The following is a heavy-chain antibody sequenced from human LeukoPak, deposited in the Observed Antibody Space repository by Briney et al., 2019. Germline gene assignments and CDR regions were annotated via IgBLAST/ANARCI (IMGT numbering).Heavy chain of an antibody. CDR2: IIPILATT. Sequence: SVKVSCKASGGTFGLDAISWVRQAPGPGLEWMGRIIPILATTNYAQKFQARLTIPAAKSTSTAYMELSSLGSEDSAMYYCARDSSDYGDYVSHDAFDIWGQGTKVTVSS. V-gene: IGHV1-69*04. CDR1: GGTFGLDA. CDR3: ARDSSDYGDYVSHDAFDI. D-gene: IGHD4-17*01. J-gene: IGHJ3*02.